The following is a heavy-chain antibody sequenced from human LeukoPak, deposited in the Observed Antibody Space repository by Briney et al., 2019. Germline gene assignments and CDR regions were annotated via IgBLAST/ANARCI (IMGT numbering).Heavy chain of an antibody. V-gene: IGHV3-53*01. CDR2: IYSGGST. Sequence: GGSLRLSCAASGFTVSSNYMSWVRQAPGKGLEWVSVIYSGGSTYYADSVKGRFTISRDNSKNTLYLQMNSLRAEDTAVYYCARVPQEQNYARYFDLWGRGTLVTVSS. J-gene: IGHJ2*01. D-gene: IGHD1/OR15-1a*01. CDR3: ARVPQEQNYARYFDL. CDR1: GFTVSSNY.